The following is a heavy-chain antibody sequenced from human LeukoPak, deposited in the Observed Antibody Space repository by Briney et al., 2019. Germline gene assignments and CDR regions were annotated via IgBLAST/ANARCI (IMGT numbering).Heavy chain of an antibody. CDR1: GGSFSGYY. CDR2: INHSGST. J-gene: IGHJ5*02. V-gene: IGHV4-34*01. Sequence: WVTLSLTCAVYGGSFSGYYCSWISQHPGKWLEWIGEINHSGSTNYNPSLKSRVTISVDTSKNQFSLKLSSVTAADTAVYYCARAGVVPAAGGDDWFDPWGQGTLVTVSS. CDR3: ARAGVVPAAGGDDWFDP. D-gene: IGHD2-2*01.